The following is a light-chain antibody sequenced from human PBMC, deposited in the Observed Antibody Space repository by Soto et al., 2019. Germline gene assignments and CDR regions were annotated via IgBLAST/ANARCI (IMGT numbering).Light chain of an antibody. Sequence: IQMTQSPSSLAASXGDRITITCRASQSISTYVNWYRQKSGAAPELLLYDASTLQGGVPSRFSGGASGTDFTLTISSLQLEDFATYYCQQTYNTPLTFCQGTKVDIK. CDR2: DAS. CDR3: QQTYNTPLT. CDR1: QSISTY. J-gene: IGKJ1*01. V-gene: IGKV1-39*01.